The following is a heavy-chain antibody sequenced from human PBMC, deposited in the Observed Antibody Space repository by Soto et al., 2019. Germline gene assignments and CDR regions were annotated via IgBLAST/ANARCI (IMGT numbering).Heavy chain of an antibody. Sequence: GGSLRLSRAASGFTFTDYYMSWIRQIPGKGLEWISYISVRGDVIHYIDSVKGRFTISRDNAKNSVFLQMDSLRVEDSAIYYCARERAPDIRFDSWGQGTLVTVSS. J-gene: IGHJ5*01. CDR3: ARERAPDIRFDS. V-gene: IGHV3-11*01. CDR2: ISVRGDVI. D-gene: IGHD5-12*01. CDR1: GFTFTDYY.